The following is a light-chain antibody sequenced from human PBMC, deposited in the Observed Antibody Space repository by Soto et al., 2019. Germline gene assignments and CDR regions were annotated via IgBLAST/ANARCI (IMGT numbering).Light chain of an antibody. CDR2: RTS. J-gene: IGKJ1*01. Sequence: EIVMTQSPSTLSVSPGDRATLSCRASQSISSNLAWYQQKPGQAPRLLMFRTSSRATGFPARFSGSGSGTELTLTISSLQSGDFAVYYCQQYNNWPQTFGQGTKVDIK. V-gene: IGKV3-15*01. CDR1: QSISSN. CDR3: QQYNNWPQT.